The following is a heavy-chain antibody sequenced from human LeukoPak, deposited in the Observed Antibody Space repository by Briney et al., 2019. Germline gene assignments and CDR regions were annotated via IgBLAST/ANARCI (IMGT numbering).Heavy chain of an antibody. J-gene: IGHJ5*02. CDR3: ARKVPNDSSGYYYRGQFDP. V-gene: IGHV1-69*06. CDR1: GYTFTSYA. D-gene: IGHD3-22*01. Sequence: SVKVSCKASGYTFTSYAISWVRQAPGQGLEWMGGIIPIFGTANYAQKFQGRVTITADKSTSRAYMELSSLRSEDTAVYYCARKVPNDSSGYYYRGQFDPWGQGTLVTVSS. CDR2: IIPIFGTA.